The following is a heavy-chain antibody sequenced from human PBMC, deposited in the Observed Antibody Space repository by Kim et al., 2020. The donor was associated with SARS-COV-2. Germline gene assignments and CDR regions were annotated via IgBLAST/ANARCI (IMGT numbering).Heavy chain of an antibody. V-gene: IGHV3-21*01. CDR3: ARGQGAHMGSGWYLPYFQH. CDR2: ISSSSSYI. CDR1: GFTFSSYS. Sequence: GGSLRLSCAASGFTFSSYSMNWVRQAPGKGLEWVSSISSSSSYIYYADSVKGRFTISRDNAKNSLYLQMNSLRAEDTAVYYCARGQGAHMGSGWYLPYFQHWGQGTLVTVSS. J-gene: IGHJ1*01. D-gene: IGHD6-19*01.